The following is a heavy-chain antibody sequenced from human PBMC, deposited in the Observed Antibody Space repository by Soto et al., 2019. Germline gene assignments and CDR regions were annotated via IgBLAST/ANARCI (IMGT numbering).Heavy chain of an antibody. J-gene: IGHJ6*03. CDR1: GGSFSGYY. CDR2: INHSGST. CDR3: ARDRDYSNYDSRSTYYCCRVRGYYYYMDV. V-gene: IGHV4-34*01. D-gene: IGHD4-4*01. Sequence: QVQLQQWGAGLLKPSETLSLTCAVYGGSFSGYYWSWIRQPPGKGLEWIGEINHSGSTNYNPSLTRRVTISVDTSKNQFSLKLSSVTAADTAVYYCARDRDYSNYDSRSTYYCCRVRGYYYYMDVWGKGTTVTVSS.